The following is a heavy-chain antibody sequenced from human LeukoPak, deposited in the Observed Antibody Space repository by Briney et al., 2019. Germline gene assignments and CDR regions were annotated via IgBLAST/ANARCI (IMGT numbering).Heavy chain of an antibody. V-gene: IGHV4-4*02. CDR1: GGSISSSNW. CDR2: IYHSGST. CDR3: ARDLSGWKENWFDP. D-gene: IGHD6-19*01. Sequence: PSETLSLTCAVSGGSISSSNWWSWVRQPPGKGLEWIGEIYHSGSTNYNPSLKSRVTISVDKSKNQFSLELSSVTAADTAVYYCARDLSGWKENWFDPWGQGTLVTVSS. J-gene: IGHJ5*02.